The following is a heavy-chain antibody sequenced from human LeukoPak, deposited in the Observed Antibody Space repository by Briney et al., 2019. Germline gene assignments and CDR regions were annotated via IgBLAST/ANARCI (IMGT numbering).Heavy chain of an antibody. V-gene: IGHV3-30*02. D-gene: IGHD1-26*01. Sequence: GGSLRLSCAASGFTFTNYAMSWVRQAPGKGLEWVAFIRYDGSNKYYADSVKGRFTISRDSSKNTLYLQMNSLRAEDTAVYYCAKGRPGGMGATEGDAFDIWGQGTMVTVSS. CDR1: GFTFTNYA. J-gene: IGHJ3*02. CDR2: IRYDGSNK. CDR3: AKGRPGGMGATEGDAFDI.